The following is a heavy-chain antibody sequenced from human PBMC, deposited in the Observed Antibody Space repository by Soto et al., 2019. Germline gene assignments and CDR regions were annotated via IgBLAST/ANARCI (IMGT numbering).Heavy chain of an antibody. CDR1: GGSFSGYY. Sequence: QVQLQQWGAGLLKPSETLSLTCAVYGGSFSGYYWSWIRQPPGKGLEWIGEINHSGSTNYNPSLKSRVTISVDTSKNQFSLKLSSVTAADTAVYYCARGHGSDYFDYWGQGTLVTVSS. J-gene: IGHJ4*02. V-gene: IGHV4-34*01. CDR2: INHSGST. CDR3: ARGHGSDYFDY. D-gene: IGHD3-10*01.